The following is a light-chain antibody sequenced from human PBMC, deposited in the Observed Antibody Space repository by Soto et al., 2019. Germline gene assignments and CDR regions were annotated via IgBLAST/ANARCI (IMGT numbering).Light chain of an antibody. CDR3: SSYAGSNNLV. CDR2: DVS. Sequence: QSLLTQPPSASGSPGQSVTISCTGTSSDVGGYNYVSWYQQHPGKAPKLMIYDVSKRPSGVPDRFSGSKSGNTASLTVSGLQAEDEADYYCSSYAGSNNLVFGTGTKVTV. J-gene: IGLJ1*01. CDR1: SSDVGGYNY. V-gene: IGLV2-8*01.